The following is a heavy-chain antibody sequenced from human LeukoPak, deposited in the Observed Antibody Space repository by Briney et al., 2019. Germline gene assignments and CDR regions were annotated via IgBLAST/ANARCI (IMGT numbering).Heavy chain of an antibody. V-gene: IGHV3-21*01. J-gene: IGHJ4*02. D-gene: IGHD6-19*01. CDR2: ISSSSSYR. CDR1: GFTFSTYL. Sequence: PGGSLRLSCAASGFTFSTYLMHWVRQAPGKGLEWVSSISSSSSYRYYADSVKGRFTISRDNAKNSLYLQMNSLRAEDTAVYYCARASAVAGTRHYWGQGTLVTVSS. CDR3: ARASAVAGTRHY.